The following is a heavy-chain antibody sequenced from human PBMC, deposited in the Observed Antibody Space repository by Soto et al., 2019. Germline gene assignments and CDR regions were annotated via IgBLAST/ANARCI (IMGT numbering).Heavy chain of an antibody. D-gene: IGHD3-3*02. CDR1: GFTVSSNY. Sequence: GGSLRLSCAASGFTVSSNYMSWVRQAPGKGLEWVLVIYCGGSAYYGASVKDRFIISRYNFKNTLYLQMNSLRAEDTAGYYCARDRGNSISLGYWGQGTLVTVSS. CDR2: IYCGGSA. V-gene: IGHV3-66*01. CDR3: ARDRGNSISLGY. J-gene: IGHJ4*02.